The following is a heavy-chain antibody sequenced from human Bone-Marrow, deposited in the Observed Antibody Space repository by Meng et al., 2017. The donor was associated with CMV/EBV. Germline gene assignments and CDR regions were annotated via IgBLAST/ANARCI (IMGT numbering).Heavy chain of an antibody. Sequence: GESLKISCAASGFTFSSYSMNWVRQAPGKGLEWVSSISSSSSYIYYADSVKGRFTISRDNAKNSLYLQMNSLRAEDTAVYYCASGRGYSYGSDYCGQGTLITVSS. V-gene: IGHV3-21*01. D-gene: IGHD5-18*01. J-gene: IGHJ4*02. CDR3: ASGRGYSYGSDY. CDR2: ISSSSSYI. CDR1: GFTFSSYS.